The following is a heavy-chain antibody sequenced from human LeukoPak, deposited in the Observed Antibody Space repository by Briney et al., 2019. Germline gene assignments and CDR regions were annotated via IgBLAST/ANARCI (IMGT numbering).Heavy chain of an antibody. CDR2: IIPVLSTA. Sequence: GSSVKVSCKASGDTFSRYAISWVRQAPGQGLEWMGGIIPVLSTANYAQKFQDRVTITADESTSTTYMELSSLKSEDTAVYYCVTTGGDIYYYYMDVWGKGTTVTISS. CDR1: GDTFSRYA. D-gene: IGHD3-16*01. CDR3: VTTGGDIYYYYMDV. V-gene: IGHV1-69*01. J-gene: IGHJ6*03.